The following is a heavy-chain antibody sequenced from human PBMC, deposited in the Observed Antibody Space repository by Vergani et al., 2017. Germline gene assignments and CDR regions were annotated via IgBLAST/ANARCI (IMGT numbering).Heavy chain of an antibody. V-gene: IGHV3-30*03. J-gene: IGHJ6*03. Sequence: QVQLVESGGGVVQPGRSLRLSCEASGFAFNNYGILWVRQAPGKGLEWVAVISDGGSNEHYVDSVKGRFTISRDNSKNTLYLQMNSLRAEDTAVYYCARDREGSGYYYMDVWGTGTTVTVS. CDR3: ARDREGSGYYYMDV. CDR2: ISDGGSNE. D-gene: IGHD3-3*01. CDR1: GFAFNNYG.